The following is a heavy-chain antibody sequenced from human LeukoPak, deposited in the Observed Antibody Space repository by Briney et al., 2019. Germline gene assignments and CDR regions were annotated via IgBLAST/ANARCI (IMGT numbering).Heavy chain of an antibody. J-gene: IGHJ4*02. CDR1: GFTFSSYA. D-gene: IGHD6-19*01. Sequence: GGSLRLSCAASGFTFSSYAMYWVRQAPGKGLEWVAVISYDGSNKYYADSVKGRFTISRDNSKNTLYLQMNSLRDEDTAVYYCARARSSGPRDPPDYWGQGTLVTVSS. CDR2: ISYDGSNK. V-gene: IGHV3-30-3*01. CDR3: ARARSSGPRDPPDY.